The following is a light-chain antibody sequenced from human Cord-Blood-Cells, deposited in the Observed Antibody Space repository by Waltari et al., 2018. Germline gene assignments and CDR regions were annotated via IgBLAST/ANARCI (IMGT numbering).Light chain of an antibody. CDR3: QQYDNLT. CDR1: QDISNY. J-gene: IGKJ4*01. Sequence: DIQMTQSPSSLSASVGDRVTITCQASQDISNYLNWYQQKPGKAPKLLIYDEYNLETGVPSRFSGSGSETDFTFTISSLQPEDIATYYCQQYDNLTFGGGTKVDIK. V-gene: IGKV1-33*01. CDR2: DEY.